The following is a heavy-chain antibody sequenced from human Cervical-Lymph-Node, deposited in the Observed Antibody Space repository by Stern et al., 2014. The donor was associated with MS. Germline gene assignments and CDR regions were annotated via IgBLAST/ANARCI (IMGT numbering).Heavy chain of an antibody. Sequence: QVQLVESGGGLVKPGGSLRLSWAASGFTFSDYYMSWIRQAPGKGLELVSYISSSGSTIYYADSVKGRFSISRDNAKNSLYLQMNSLRAEDTAVYYCAADCSSTSCYGWSFDYWGQGTLVTVSS. CDR1: GFTFSDYY. CDR2: ISSSGSTI. CDR3: AADCSSTSCYGWSFDY. D-gene: IGHD2-2*01. J-gene: IGHJ4*02. V-gene: IGHV3-11*01.